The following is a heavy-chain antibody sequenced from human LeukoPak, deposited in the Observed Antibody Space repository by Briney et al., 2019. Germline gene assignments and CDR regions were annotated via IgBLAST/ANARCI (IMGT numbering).Heavy chain of an antibody. Sequence: GGSLRLSCAASGFTFSSNAMSWVRQAPGKGLEWVSSISGSDGSSDGSTYYADSVKGRFTISRDNSKNTLYLQMNSLRAEDTAVYYCVKDPMTTVTTVDSDWGQGTLVTVSS. D-gene: IGHD4-17*01. J-gene: IGHJ4*02. V-gene: IGHV3-23*01. CDR3: VKDPMTTVTTVDSD. CDR2: ISGSDGSSDGST. CDR1: GFTFSSNA.